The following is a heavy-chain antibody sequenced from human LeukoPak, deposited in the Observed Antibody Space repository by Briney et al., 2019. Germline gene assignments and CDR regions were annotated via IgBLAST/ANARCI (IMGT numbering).Heavy chain of an antibody. CDR2: INPNSGGT. D-gene: IGHD6-13*01. CDR1: GYTFTGYY. CDR3: ARDLELVGAFDI. Sequence: ASVKVSCKASGYTFTGYYMHWVRQAPGQGLEWMGWINPNSGGTNYAQKFQGRVTMTRDTSISAAYMELSRLRSDDTAVYYCARDLELVGAFDIWGQRTMVTVSS. J-gene: IGHJ3*02. V-gene: IGHV1-2*02.